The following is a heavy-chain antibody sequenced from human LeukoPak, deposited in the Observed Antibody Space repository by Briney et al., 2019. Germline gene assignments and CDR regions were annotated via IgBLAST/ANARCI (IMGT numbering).Heavy chain of an antibody. CDR2: ISWNSGSI. J-gene: IGHJ4*02. Sequence: GGSLRLSCAASGFTFSSYTMSWVRQAPGKGLEWVSGISWNSGSIGYADSVKGRFTISRDNAKNSLYLQMNSLRAEDTALYYCARDPHYDSSGYYLDYWGQGTLVTVSS. V-gene: IGHV3-9*01. D-gene: IGHD3-22*01. CDR1: GFTFSSYT. CDR3: ARDPHYDSSGYYLDY.